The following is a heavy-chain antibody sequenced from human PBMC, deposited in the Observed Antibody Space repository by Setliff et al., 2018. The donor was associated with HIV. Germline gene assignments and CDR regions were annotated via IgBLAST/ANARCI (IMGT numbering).Heavy chain of an antibody. Sequence: ASVKVSCKASGYTFTGYYMHWVRQAPGQGLEWMGWINPNSGGTNYAQKFQGRVTITRDLSTSTAYMELSSLRSEDTAVYYCAAASNRRVRGVNLHYYYYMDVWGKGTTVTVSS. CDR2: INPNSGGT. J-gene: IGHJ6*03. V-gene: IGHV1-2*02. D-gene: IGHD3-10*01. CDR1: GYTFTGYY. CDR3: AAASNRRVRGVNLHYYYYMDV.